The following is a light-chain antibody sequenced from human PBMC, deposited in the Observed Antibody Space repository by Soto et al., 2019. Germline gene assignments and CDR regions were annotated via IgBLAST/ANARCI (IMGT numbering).Light chain of an antibody. Sequence: IQMTQSPSTLSASVGDRVTITCRASQSFSSWLAWYQQKPGKAPKLLIYDASNLESGVPSRFSGSASGTEFTLTISSLQPDDFATYYCQRYNSYPETFGQGTKVDIK. CDR3: QRYNSYPET. V-gene: IGKV1-5*01. CDR2: DAS. J-gene: IGKJ1*01. CDR1: QSFSSW.